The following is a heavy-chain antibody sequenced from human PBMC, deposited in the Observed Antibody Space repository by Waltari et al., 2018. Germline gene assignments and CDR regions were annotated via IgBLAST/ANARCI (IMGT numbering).Heavy chain of an antibody. V-gene: IGHV3-43*01. CDR3: AKEEGKRARGPFDY. Sequence: EVQLVESGGVVVQPGGSLRLSCAASGFTFDDYAMHWVRQAPGKGLEWVSLISWDGGSAYYAGSVRGRFTISRDNSKNSLYLQMNSLRTEDSALYYCAKEEGKRARGPFDYWGQGTLVTVSS. CDR2: ISWDGGSA. J-gene: IGHJ4*02. CDR1: GFTFDDYA. D-gene: IGHD3-10*01.